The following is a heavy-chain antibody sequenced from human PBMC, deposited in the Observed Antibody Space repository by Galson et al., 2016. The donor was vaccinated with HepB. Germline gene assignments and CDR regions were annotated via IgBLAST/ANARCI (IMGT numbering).Heavy chain of an antibody. V-gene: IGHV4-31*03. Sequence: TLSLTCTVSGGSISDGGYYWSWLRHLPGKGLEWIGNICYSGGATYNPSLKSRVSISVDPSKNQFSLRMSSVTAADTAVFYCATNSSSGGHHYGLDIWGKGTTVTVSS. CDR3: ATNSSSGGHHYGLDI. J-gene: IGHJ6*04. CDR2: ICYSGGA. CDR1: GGSISDGGYY. D-gene: IGHD6-6*01.